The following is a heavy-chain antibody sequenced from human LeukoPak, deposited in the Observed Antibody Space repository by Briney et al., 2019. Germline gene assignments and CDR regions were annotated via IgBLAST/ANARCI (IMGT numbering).Heavy chain of an antibody. CDR2: ISWNSGSI. CDR1: GFTFDDYA. D-gene: IGHD3-22*01. V-gene: IGHV3-9*01. CDR3: AKNPRYYDSSGYYYMDY. J-gene: IGHJ4*02. Sequence: GGSLRLSCAASGFTFDDYAMHWVRQAPGKGLEWVSGISWNSGSIGYADSVKGRFTISRDNAKNSLYLQMNSLRAEDTAVYYCAKNPRYYDSSGYYYMDYWGQGTLVTVSS.